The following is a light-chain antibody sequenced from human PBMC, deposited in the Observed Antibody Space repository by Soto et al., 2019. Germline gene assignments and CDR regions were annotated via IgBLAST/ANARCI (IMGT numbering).Light chain of an antibody. CDR2: GAS. CDR1: QSVNSN. Sequence: ETVMTQSPATLSVSPGERATLSCWASQSVNSNLAWYQQKLGQAPRVLIYGASTRATGIPARFSGSGSGTEFILTISSMQSEDFALYFCQHYNTWPWTFGQGTKVAIK. J-gene: IGKJ1*01. CDR3: QHYNTWPWT. V-gene: IGKV3-15*01.